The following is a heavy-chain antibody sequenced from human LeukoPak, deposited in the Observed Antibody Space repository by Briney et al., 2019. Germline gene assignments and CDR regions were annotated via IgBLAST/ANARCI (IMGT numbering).Heavy chain of an antibody. CDR2: INPSGGST. J-gene: IGHJ3*02. CDR1: GYTFTSYY. CDR3: ARDRGNLDAFDI. V-gene: IGHV1-46*01. Sequence: ASVKVSCKASGYTFTSYYMHWVRQAPGQGLEWMGIINPSGGSTSHAQKFQGRVTMTRDMSTSTVYMELSSLRSEDTAVYYCARDRGNLDAFDIWGQGTMVTVSS. D-gene: IGHD4-23*01.